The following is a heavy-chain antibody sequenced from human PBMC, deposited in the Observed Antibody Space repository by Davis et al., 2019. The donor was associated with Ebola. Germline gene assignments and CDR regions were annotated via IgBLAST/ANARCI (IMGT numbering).Heavy chain of an antibody. CDR2: INPNSGGT. D-gene: IGHD3-10*01. J-gene: IGHJ4*02. CDR3: ARAITMVRGVIINYFDY. CDR1: GYTFTGYY. Sequence: AASVKVSCKASGYTFTGYYMHWVRQAPGQGLEWMGWINPNSGGTNYAQKFQGWVTMTRDTSISTAYMELSSLRSEDTAVYYCARAITMVRGVIINYFDYWGQGTLVTVSS. V-gene: IGHV1-2*04.